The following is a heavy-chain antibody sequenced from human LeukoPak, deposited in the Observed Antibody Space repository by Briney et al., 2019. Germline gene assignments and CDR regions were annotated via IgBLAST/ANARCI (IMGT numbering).Heavy chain of an antibody. CDR1: GYSISSGYY. CDR2: IYHSGST. D-gene: IGHD6-19*01. V-gene: IGHV4-38-2*02. J-gene: IGHJ3*02. CDR3: ARGSTVAWPAFDI. Sequence: SETLSLTCTVSGYSISSGYYWAWIRQPPGKGLEWIGYIYHSGSTNCNPSLKSRVTISVDTSKNQFSLKLSSVTAADTAVYYCARGSTVAWPAFDIWGQGTMVTVSS.